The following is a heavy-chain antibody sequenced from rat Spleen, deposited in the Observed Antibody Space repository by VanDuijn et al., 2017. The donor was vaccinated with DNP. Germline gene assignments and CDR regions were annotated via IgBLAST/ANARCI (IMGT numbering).Heavy chain of an antibody. CDR3: ASGFGWFAY. D-gene: IGHD4-1*01. CDR2: ITTGGEIT. CDR1: GFNFNDYW. Sequence: EVQLVESGGGLVQPGRSMTLSCAASGFNFNDYWMGWVRQVPGKGLEWIASITTGGEITYYPDSVKGRFTISRDHATNTLYLRLNSLRSEDTAIYYCASGFGWFAYWGQGTLVTVSS. J-gene: IGHJ3*01. V-gene: IGHV5-25*01.